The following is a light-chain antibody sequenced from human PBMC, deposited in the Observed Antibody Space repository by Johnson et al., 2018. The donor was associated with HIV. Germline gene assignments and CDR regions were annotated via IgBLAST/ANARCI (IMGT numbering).Light chain of an antibody. CDR1: SSNIGNNY. CDR2: DNN. V-gene: IGLV1-51*01. J-gene: IGLJ1*01. CDR3: GTWETRLSAGRV. Sequence: QSVLTQPPSVSAAPGQKVTISCSGSSSNIGNNYVSWYQQLPGTAPKLLIYDNNKRPSGIPDRFSGSKSGTSATLGITGLPTGDEGDYYCGTWETRLSAGRVFGTGTKVTVL.